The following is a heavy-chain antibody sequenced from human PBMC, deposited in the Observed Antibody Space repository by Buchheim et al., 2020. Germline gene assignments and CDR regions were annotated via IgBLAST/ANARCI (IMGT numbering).Heavy chain of an antibody. CDR1: GGSFSGYY. CDR3: AREFYDILTGYFDY. V-gene: IGHV4-34*01. J-gene: IGHJ4*02. CDR2: INHSGST. D-gene: IGHD3-9*01. Sequence: QVQLHRWGAGLLKPSETLSLTCAVYGGSFSGYYWSWIRQPPGKGLEWIGEINHSGSTNYNPSLKSRVTMSVDTSKNQFSLKLSSVTAADTAVYYCAREFYDILTGYFDYWGQGTL.